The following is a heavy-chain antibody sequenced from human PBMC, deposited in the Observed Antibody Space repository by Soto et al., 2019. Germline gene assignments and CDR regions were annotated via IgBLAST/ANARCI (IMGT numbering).Heavy chain of an antibody. CDR2: ISAYNGNT. Sequence: ASVKVSCKASGYTFTSYGISWVRQAPGQGLEWMGWISAYNGNTNYAQKLQGRVTMTTDTSTSTAYMGLRSLRSDDTAVYYCARNCSSTSCYEDFDYWGQGTLVTVSS. J-gene: IGHJ4*02. V-gene: IGHV1-18*01. CDR3: ARNCSSTSCYEDFDY. D-gene: IGHD2-2*01. CDR1: GYTFTSYG.